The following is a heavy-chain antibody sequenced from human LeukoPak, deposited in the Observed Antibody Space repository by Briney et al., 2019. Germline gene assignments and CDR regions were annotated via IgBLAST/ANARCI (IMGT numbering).Heavy chain of an antibody. J-gene: IGHJ4*02. V-gene: IGHV4-39*01. CDR1: GGSISSSSYY. Sequence: KPSETLSLICTVSGGSISSSSYYWGWIRQPAGKGREWIGSIYYNGSTYYNPSLKSRVTISVDTSKNQFSLKLSSVTAADTAVYYCARHALKRQWEILNPTFDYWGQGTLVTVSS. CDR3: ARHALKRQWEILNPTFDY. CDR2: IYYNGST. D-gene: IGHD1-26*01.